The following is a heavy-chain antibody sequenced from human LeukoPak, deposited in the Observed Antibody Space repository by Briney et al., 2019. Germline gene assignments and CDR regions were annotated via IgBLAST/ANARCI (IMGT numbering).Heavy chain of an antibody. CDR2: ISSSSSYI. CDR1: GFTFSSYN. D-gene: IGHD3-22*01. V-gene: IGHV3-21*01. CDR3: ATRYYDSSGYYYAHDY. J-gene: IGHJ4*02. Sequence: GGSLRLSCAASGFTFSSYNMNWVRQAPGKGLEWVSSISSSSSYIYYADSVKGRFTISRDNAKNSLYLQMNSPRAEDTAVYYCATRYYDSSGYYYAHDYWGQGTMVTVSS.